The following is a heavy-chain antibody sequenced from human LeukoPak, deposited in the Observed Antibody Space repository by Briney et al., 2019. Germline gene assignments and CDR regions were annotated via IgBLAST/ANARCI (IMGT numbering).Heavy chain of an antibody. CDR1: GYTFTSYY. V-gene: IGHV1-46*01. J-gene: IGHJ5*02. D-gene: IGHD3-9*01. Sequence: ASVKVSCKASGYTFTSYYMHWVRQAPGQGLEWMGIINPSGGSTTYAQKFQGRVTMTRATPTSTVYMELSSLRSEDAAVYYCARGYYDIAPWGQGTLVTVSS. CDR3: ARGYYDIAP. CDR2: INPSGGST.